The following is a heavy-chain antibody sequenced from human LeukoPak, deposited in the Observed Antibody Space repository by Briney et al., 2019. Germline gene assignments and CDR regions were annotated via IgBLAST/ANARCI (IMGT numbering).Heavy chain of an antibody. CDR1: GGSISSGDYY. J-gene: IGHJ4*02. CDR3: ARDLEAAAAPDY. D-gene: IGHD6-13*01. CDR2: IYYSGST. V-gene: IGHV4-30-4*08. Sequence: SSQTLSLTXTVSGGSISSGDYYWSWIRQPPGKGLEWIGYIYYSGSTYYNPSLKGRVTISVDTSKNQFSLKLSSVTAADTAVYYCARDLEAAAAPDYWGQGTLVTVSS.